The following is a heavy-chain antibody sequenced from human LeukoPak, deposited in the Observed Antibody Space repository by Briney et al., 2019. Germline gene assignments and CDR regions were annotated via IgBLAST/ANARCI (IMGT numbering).Heavy chain of an antibody. CDR2: ISSSGSTI. V-gene: IGHV3-48*03. J-gene: IGHJ4*02. CDR3: AREPWSSGWLYFDY. D-gene: IGHD6-19*01. Sequence: GGSLRLSCAASGFTFSSYEMNWVRQAPGKGLEWVSYISSSGSTIYYADSVKGRFTISRDNAKNSLYLQMNCLRAEDTAVYYCAREPWSSGWLYFDYWGQGTLVTVSS. CDR1: GFTFSSYE.